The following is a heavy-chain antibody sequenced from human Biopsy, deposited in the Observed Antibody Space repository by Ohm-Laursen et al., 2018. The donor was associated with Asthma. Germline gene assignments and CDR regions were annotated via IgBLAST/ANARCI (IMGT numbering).Heavy chain of an antibody. CDR1: GFSFDDCA. D-gene: IGHD1-14*01. CDR3: AKIYDRLILYGMDV. J-gene: IGHJ6*02. Sequence: LRLSCAASGFSFDDCAMHWVRQAPGKGPEWIGYINYSGNTYYNPSLKSRVTISVDKSKNQFSLKLTSVTAADTAVYYCAKIYDRLILYGMDVWGQGTTVTVSS. V-gene: IGHV4-30-2*01. CDR2: INYSGNT.